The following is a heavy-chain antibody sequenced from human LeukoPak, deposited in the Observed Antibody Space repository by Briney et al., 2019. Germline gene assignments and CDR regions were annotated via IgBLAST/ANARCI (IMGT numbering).Heavy chain of an antibody. D-gene: IGHD3-22*01. J-gene: IGHJ5*02. CDR3: ARDRRGYYYDSSGYLGP. V-gene: IGHV1-2*06. CDR1: GYTFTGYY. CDR2: INPNSGGT. Sequence: ASVKVSCKASGYTFTGYYMHWVRQAPGQGLEWMGRINPNSGGTNYAQKFQGRVTMTTDTSTSTAYMELRSLRSDDTAVYYCARDRRGYYYDSSGYLGPWGQGTLVTVSS.